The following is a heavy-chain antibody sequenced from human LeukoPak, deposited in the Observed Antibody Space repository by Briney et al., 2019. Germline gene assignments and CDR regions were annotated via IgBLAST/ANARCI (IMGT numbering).Heavy chain of an antibody. CDR2: IIPILGIA. Sequence: SVRVSCKASGGTFSSYAISWVRQAPGQGLEWMGRIIPILGIANYAQKFQGRVTITADKSTSTAYMELSSLRSEDTAVYYCARDFGVGVLGESYAFDIWGQGTMVTVSS. V-gene: IGHV1-69*04. CDR1: GGTFSSYA. D-gene: IGHD3-10*01. J-gene: IGHJ3*02. CDR3: ARDFGVGVLGESYAFDI.